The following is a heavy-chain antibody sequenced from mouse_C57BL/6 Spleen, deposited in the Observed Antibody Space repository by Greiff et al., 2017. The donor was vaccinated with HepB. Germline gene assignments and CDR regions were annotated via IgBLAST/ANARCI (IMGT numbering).Heavy chain of an antibody. CDR3: ARGVRAGWFAV. CDR2: IYPGDGDT. J-gene: IGHJ3*01. CDR1: GYAFSSSW. V-gene: IGHV1-82*01. D-gene: IGHD2-14*01. Sequence: QVQLQQSGAELVKPGASVKISCKASGYAFSSSWMHWVKQRPGKGLEWIGRIYPGDGDTNYNGKFKGKATITADKSSSTAYLQLSSLTSEDSAVYFCARGVRAGWFAVWGQGTLVTVSA.